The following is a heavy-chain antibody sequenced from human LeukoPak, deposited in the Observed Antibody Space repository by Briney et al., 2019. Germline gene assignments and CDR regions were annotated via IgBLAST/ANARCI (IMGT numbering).Heavy chain of an antibody. V-gene: IGHV4-38-2*02. CDR2: GYQSGST. J-gene: IGHJ6*02. CDR1: GYSISSGYY. Sequence: SETLSLTCSVSGYSISSGYYWGWIRQPPGKGLEWIGSGYQSGSTYYNPSLKTRVTISVDTSKNQFSLKLSSVTAADTAVYYCARVSAVAGAYGMDVWGQGTTVTVSS. D-gene: IGHD6-19*01. CDR3: ARVSAVAGAYGMDV.